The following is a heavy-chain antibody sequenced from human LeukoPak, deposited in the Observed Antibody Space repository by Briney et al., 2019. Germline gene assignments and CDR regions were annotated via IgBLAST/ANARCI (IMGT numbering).Heavy chain of an antibody. CDR2: TSYDGPKK. CDR3: ARDRDSLGAFDI. J-gene: IGHJ3*02. Sequence: GGSLRLSCAASGFTFRSYAMRWVRQAPGKGLEWVAVTSYDGPKKYYVDSVKGRFTISRDNSKNTLYLQMNSLRAEDTAVYYCARDRDSLGAFDIWGQGTMVTASS. V-gene: IGHV3-30*04. CDR1: GFTFRSYA. D-gene: IGHD3-16*01.